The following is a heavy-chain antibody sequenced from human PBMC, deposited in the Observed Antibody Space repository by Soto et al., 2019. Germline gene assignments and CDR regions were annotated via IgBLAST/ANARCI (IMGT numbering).Heavy chain of an antibody. CDR3: ASTYSTSWYWFDP. V-gene: IGHV2-26*04. CDR2: IFSNDEK. CDR1: GFSLSNAGLG. J-gene: IGHJ5*02. Sequence: QVTVKESGPVLVKPTETLTLTCTVSGFSLSNAGLGVSWIRQPPGKALEWLAHIFSNDEKSYSTSLKSRLTIYKDTSKSQVVLTMTNMDPVDTATYYCASTYSTSWYWFDPGGQGTLVTVSS. D-gene: IGHD6-13*01.